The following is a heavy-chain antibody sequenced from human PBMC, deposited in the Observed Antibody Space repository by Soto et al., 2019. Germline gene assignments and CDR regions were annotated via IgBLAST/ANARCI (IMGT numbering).Heavy chain of an antibody. D-gene: IGHD6-19*01. CDR1: GFTFSTYG. CDR3: AKTTDGWFSAFEI. V-gene: IGHV3-30*18. J-gene: IGHJ3*02. CDR2: ISYDGNNK. Sequence: GGSLRLSCAASGFTFSTYGMHWVRQAPGKGLEWVAVISYDGNNKYYADSVKGRFTISRDNSKKTMYLQMNSLRAEDTAVYYCAKTTDGWFSAFEIWGQGTMVTVSS.